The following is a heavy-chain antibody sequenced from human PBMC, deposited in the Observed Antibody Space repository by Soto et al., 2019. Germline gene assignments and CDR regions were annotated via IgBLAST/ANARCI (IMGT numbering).Heavy chain of an antibody. V-gene: IGHV4-39*01. CDR2: IYYSGST. CDR3: ARQQWEPDYYYYYGMDV. J-gene: IGHJ6*02. Sequence: QLQLQESGPGLVKPSETLSLTCTVSGGSISSSSYYWGWIRQPPGKGLEWIGSIYYSGSTYYNPSLKSRVTISVDTSKNQFSLKLSSVTAADTAVYYCARQQWEPDYYYYYGMDVWGQGTTVTVSS. CDR1: GGSISSSSYY. D-gene: IGHD1-26*01.